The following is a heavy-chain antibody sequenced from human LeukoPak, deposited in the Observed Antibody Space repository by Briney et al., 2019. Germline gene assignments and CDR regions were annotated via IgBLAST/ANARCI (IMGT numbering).Heavy chain of an antibody. J-gene: IGHJ4*02. D-gene: IGHD3-9*01. CDR2: ISAHNGNT. CDR3: ARADSTGYYKSRGGIFDY. Sequence: GASVKVSCKASGYTFTGYYMHWVRQAPGQGLEWMGWISAHNGNTNYAQKLQGRVTMTTDTSTSTAYMELRSLRSDDTAVYYCARADSTGYYKSRGGIFDYWGQGTLVTVSS. CDR1: GYTFTGYY. V-gene: IGHV1-18*04.